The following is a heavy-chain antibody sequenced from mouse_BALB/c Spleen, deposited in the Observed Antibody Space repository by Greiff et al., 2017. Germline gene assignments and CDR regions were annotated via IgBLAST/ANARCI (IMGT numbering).Heavy chain of an antibody. CDR3: ARSYYRYDEGGFDY. D-gene: IGHD2-14*01. J-gene: IGHJ2*01. CDR2: INPSSGYT. V-gene: IGHV1-4*01. CDR1: GYTFTSYT. Sequence: QVQLKQSGAELARPGASVKMSCKASGYTFTSYTMHWVKQRPGQGLEWIGYINPSSGYTNYNQKFKDKATLTADKSSSTAYMQLSSLTSDDSAVYFCARSYYRYDEGGFDYWGQGTTLTVSS.